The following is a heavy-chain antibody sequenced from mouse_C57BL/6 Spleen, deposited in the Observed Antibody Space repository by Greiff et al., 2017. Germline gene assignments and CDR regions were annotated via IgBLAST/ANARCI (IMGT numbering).Heavy chain of an antibody. CDR3: ARGGYGSLWFAY. V-gene: IGHV1-80*01. Sequence: QVQLQQSGAELVKPGASVKISCKASGYAFSSYWMHWVEPRPGKGLEWIGQIYPGDGDTNSNGKFKGKATLTADKSSSTAYMQLSSLTSEDSAVYFCARGGYGSLWFAYWGQGTLVTVSA. CDR2: IYPGDGDT. CDR1: GYAFSSYW. D-gene: IGHD2-10*02. J-gene: IGHJ3*01.